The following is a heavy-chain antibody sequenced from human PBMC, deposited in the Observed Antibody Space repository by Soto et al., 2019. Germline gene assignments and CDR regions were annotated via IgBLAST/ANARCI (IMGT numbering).Heavy chain of an antibody. V-gene: IGHV4-39*01. CDR3: AAPLRFLGWLDP. CDR1: GGSISSSSYY. J-gene: IGHJ5*02. Sequence: PSETLSLTCTVSGGSISSSSYYWGWIRQPPGKGLEWIGSIYYSGSTYYNPSLKSRVTISVDTSKNQFSLKLSSVTAADTAVYYCAAPLRFLGWLDPGGQGTLVTVSS. CDR2: IYYSGST. D-gene: IGHD3-3*01.